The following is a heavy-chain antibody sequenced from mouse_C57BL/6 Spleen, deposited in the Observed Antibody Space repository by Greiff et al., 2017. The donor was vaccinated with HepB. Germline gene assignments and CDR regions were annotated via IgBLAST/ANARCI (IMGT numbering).Heavy chain of an antibody. J-gene: IGHJ4*01. CDR3: IIYDGYPYYAMDY. CDR1: GFTFSNYW. Sequence: DVKLQESGGGLVQPGGSMKLSCVASGFTFSNYWMNWVRQSPEKGLEWVAQIRLKSDNYATHYAESVKGRFTISRDDSKSSVYLQMNNLRAEDTGIYYCIIYDGYPYYAMDYWGQGTSVTVSS. CDR2: IRLKSDNYAT. D-gene: IGHD2-3*01. V-gene: IGHV6-3*01.